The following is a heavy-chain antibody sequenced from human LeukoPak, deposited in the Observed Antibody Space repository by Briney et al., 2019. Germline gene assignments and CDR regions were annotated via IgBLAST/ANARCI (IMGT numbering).Heavy chain of an antibody. J-gene: IGHJ6*02. CDR1: GGSISSSSSY. Sequence: PSETLSLTCTVSGGSISSSSSYWGWIRQPPGKGLEWIGSIYYSGSTYYSPSLKSRVTISVDTSKNQFSLKLSSVTAADTAVYYCARGGSSSLYYYYYGMDVWGQGTTVTVSS. CDR2: IYYSGST. V-gene: IGHV4-39*01. CDR3: ARGGSSSLYYYYYGMDV. D-gene: IGHD6-6*01.